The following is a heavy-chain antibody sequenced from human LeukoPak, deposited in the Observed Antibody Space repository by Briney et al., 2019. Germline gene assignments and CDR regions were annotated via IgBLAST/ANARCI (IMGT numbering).Heavy chain of an antibody. CDR2: ISGTSTYI. Sequence: GGSLRLSCAASGFTFSTYNINWVRQAPGKGLEWVSSISGTSTYIYYADSVKGRFTISRDKSKNTLYLQMNSLRAEDTAVYYCAKGDTTWELPHDYWGQGTLVTVSS. CDR3: AKGDTTWELPHDY. J-gene: IGHJ4*02. CDR1: GFTFSTYN. V-gene: IGHV3-21*04. D-gene: IGHD1-26*01.